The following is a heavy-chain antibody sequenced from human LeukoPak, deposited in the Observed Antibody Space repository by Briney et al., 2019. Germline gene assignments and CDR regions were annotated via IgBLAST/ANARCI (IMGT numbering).Heavy chain of an antibody. Sequence: PGGSLRLSCAASGFTFSSYSMNWVRQAPGKGLEWVSSISSSSSYIYYADSVKGRFTISRDNAKNSLYLQMNSLRAEDTAVYYYARVTRNVFRFLEWSNYYYYYGMDVWGQGTTVTVSS. J-gene: IGHJ6*02. CDR2: ISSSSSYI. CDR1: GFTFSSYS. D-gene: IGHD3-3*01. CDR3: ARVTRNVFRFLEWSNYYYYYGMDV. V-gene: IGHV3-21*01.